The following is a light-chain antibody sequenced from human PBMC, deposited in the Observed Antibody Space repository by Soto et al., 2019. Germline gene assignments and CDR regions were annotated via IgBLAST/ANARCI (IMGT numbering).Light chain of an antibody. CDR2: GTS. CDR3: QQYYSFPIT. CDR1: QSFSSN. V-gene: IGKV3-15*01. J-gene: IGKJ5*01. Sequence: TPSPATLSVSPGERATLSCRASQSFSSNVAWYQQKPGQAPRLLIYGTSTRVTGIPARFSGSGSGTDFTLTISCLQSEDFATYYCQQYYSFPITSGQGTRPEVK.